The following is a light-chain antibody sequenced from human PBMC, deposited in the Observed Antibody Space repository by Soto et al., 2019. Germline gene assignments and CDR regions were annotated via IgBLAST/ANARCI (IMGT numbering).Light chain of an antibody. V-gene: IGLV2-23*01. CDR2: EGT. J-gene: IGLJ1*01. Sequence: QSALTQPRSVSGSPGQSVTISCTGTSSDVGSRNHNLVSWYQQRPGKAPKLMIYEGTKRPSGVSNRFSGSKSGSTASLTISGLQAEDEADYYCCSYAGSSTYVFGTGTKVTVL. CDR1: SSDVGSRNHNL. CDR3: CSYAGSSTYV.